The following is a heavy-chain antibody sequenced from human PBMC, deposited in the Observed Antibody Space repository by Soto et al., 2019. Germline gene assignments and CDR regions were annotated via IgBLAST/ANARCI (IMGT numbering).Heavy chain of an antibody. D-gene: IGHD6-19*01. J-gene: IGHJ4*02. CDR3: ARDLGGWPDY. CDR1: GYTFTSYA. V-gene: IGHV1-3*01. Sequence: QVQLVQSGAEVKKPGASVKVSCKASGYTFTSYAIHWVRQAPGQRLEWMGWINAGNGNTKYSQKFQDRVTITRDTSASPAYMELSSLRSEDTAVYYCARDLGGWPDYWVQGTLVTVSS. CDR2: INAGNGNT.